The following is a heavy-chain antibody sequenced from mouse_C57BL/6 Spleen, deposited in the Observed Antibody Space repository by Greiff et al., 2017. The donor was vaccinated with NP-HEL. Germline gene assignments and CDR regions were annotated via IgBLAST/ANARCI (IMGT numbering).Heavy chain of an antibody. J-gene: IGHJ4*01. CDR2: INPNNGGT. D-gene: IGHD2-4*01. V-gene: IGHV1-18*01. CDR3: ARRLYYDYDGGYYAMDY. CDR1: GYTFTDYN. Sequence: VQLQQSGPELVKPGASVKIPCKASGYTFTDYNMDWVKQSHGKSLEWIGDINPNNGGTIYNQKFKGKATLTVDKSSSTAYMELRSLTSEDTAVYYCARRLYYDYDGGYYAMDYWGQGTSVTVSS.